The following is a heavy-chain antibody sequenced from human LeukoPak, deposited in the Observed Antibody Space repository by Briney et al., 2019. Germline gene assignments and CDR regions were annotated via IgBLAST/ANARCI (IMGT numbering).Heavy chain of an antibody. CDR1: GYSISSGYY. V-gene: IGHV4-38-2*02. CDR3: ARGQDGDFDY. Sequence: ETLSLTCTVSGYSISSGYYWGWIRQPPGKGLEWIGSIYHSGSTYYNPSLKSRVTISVDTSKNQFSLKLSSVTAADTAVYYCARGQDGDFDYWGQGTLVTVSS. J-gene: IGHJ4*02. CDR2: IYHSGST.